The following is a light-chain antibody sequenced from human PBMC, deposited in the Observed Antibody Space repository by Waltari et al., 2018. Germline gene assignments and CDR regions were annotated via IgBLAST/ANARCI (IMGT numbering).Light chain of an antibody. CDR2: WAS. CDR1: QSVLYSATNKNY. J-gene: IGKJ4*01. V-gene: IGKV4-1*01. CDR3: QQYYSTPPLT. Sequence: DIVMTQSPDSLAVSLGERATIHCKSSQSVLYSATNKNYLAWYQQKPGQPPKLLIYWASTRESGVPDRVSGSGSGTDFTLTISSLQAEDVAVYCCQQYYSTPPLTFGGGTKVEIK.